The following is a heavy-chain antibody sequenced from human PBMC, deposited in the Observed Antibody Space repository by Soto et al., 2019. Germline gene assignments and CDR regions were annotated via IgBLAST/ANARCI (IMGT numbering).Heavy chain of an antibody. Sequence: GGSLRLSCTGSGFPFSAYNMNWVRQVPGKGPEWISSITSKTGQIYYAESVKGRFTISRDNAKNSLYLEMNRLGAEDTAVYFCARDLFAGQQLAITWFEPWGQGTLATVSS. V-gene: IGHV3-21*06. CDR3: ARDLFAGQQLAITWFEP. D-gene: IGHD2-21*01. CDR1: GFPFSAYN. CDR2: ITSKTGQI. J-gene: IGHJ5*02.